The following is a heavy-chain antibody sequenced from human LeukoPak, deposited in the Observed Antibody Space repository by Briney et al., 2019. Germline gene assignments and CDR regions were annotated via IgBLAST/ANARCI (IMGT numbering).Heavy chain of an antibody. V-gene: IGHV3-74*01. Sequence: GGSLRLSCAASGFTFSTYWMHWVRQAPGKGLVWVSRINSDGSSTSYADSVKGRFTISRDNAKNTLYLQMNTLRVEDTAVYYCARGFLIDSSGSVDWGQGTLVTVSS. CDR3: ARGFLIDSSGSVD. CDR1: GFTFSTYW. J-gene: IGHJ4*02. CDR2: INSDGSST. D-gene: IGHD3-22*01.